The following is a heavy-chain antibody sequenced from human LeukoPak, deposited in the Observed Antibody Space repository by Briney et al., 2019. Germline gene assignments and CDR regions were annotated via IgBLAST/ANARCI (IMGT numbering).Heavy chain of an antibody. CDR2: IYPGASDT. CDR3: AREYSSRDPFDY. V-gene: IGHV5-51*01. J-gene: IGHJ4*02. Sequence: MAIIYPGASDTRYSPSFQGQVTISADKSINTAYLQWSSLKASDTAMYYCAREYSSRDPFDYWGQGTLVTVSS. D-gene: IGHD6-13*01.